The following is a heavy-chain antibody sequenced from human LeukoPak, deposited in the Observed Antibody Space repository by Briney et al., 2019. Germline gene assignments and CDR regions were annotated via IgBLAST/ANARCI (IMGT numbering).Heavy chain of an antibody. CDR3: AKGEYCSGGSCYFSFYYFDY. D-gene: IGHD2-15*01. Sequence: GGSLRLSCAASGFTFSSYAMSWVLQAPGKGLEWVSAISGSGGSTYYADSVKGRFTISRDNSKNTLYLQMNSLRAEDTAVYYCAKGEYCSGGSCYFSFYYFDYWGQGTLVTVSS. J-gene: IGHJ4*02. CDR1: GFTFSSYA. CDR2: ISGSGGST. V-gene: IGHV3-23*01.